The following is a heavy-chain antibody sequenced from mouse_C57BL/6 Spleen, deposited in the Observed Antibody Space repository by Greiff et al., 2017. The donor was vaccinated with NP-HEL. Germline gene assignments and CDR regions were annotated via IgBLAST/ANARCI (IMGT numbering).Heavy chain of an antibody. D-gene: IGHD2-1*01. V-gene: IGHV1-15*01. CDR3: TRESSYGNYLRYFDY. Sequence: VQLQESGAELVRPGASVTLSCKASGYTFTDYEMHWVKQTPVHGLEWIGAIDPETGGTAYNQKFKGKAILTADKSSSTAYMEPRSLTSEDSAVYYCTRESSYGNYLRYFDYWGQGTTLTVSS. J-gene: IGHJ2*01. CDR1: GYTFTDYE. CDR2: IDPETGGT.